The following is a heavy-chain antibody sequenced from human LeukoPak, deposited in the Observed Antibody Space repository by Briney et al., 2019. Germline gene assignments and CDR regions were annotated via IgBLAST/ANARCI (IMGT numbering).Heavy chain of an antibody. CDR3: ARDCSTISCPKLDY. Sequence: PSQTLSLTCTVSGGSISSGDYYCSWIRQHPGKGLELIGYIYYSGSPYYNPSLKSRVTMSVDTSKTQFSLTLSSVTAADTAVYYCARDCSTISCPKLDYWGQGTLVTVSS. J-gene: IGHJ4*02. D-gene: IGHD2-2*01. CDR1: GGSISSGDYY. V-gene: IGHV4-31*03. CDR2: IYYSGSP.